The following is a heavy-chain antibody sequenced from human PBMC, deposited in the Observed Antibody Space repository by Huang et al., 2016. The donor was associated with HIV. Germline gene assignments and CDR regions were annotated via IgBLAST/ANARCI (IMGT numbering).Heavy chain of an antibody. CDR1: GASINSRSYY. CDR3: ARHAGSSRRYYFDY. Sequence: QVQLQESGPGLVTPSETLSLTCIVSGASINSRSYYWGWIRQPPGRGLEWLGSMYARGSTYSNPSLKSRVTMSVDTSKNEFALKLRSVTAADTALYYCARHAGSSRRYYFDYWGRGILVTVSS. J-gene: IGHJ4*02. V-gene: IGHV4-39*01. D-gene: IGHD6-13*01. CDR2: MYARGST.